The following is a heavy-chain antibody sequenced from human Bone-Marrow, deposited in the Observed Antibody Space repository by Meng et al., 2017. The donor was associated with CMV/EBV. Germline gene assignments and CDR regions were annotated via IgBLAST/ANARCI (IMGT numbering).Heavy chain of an antibody. V-gene: IGHV3-30-3*01. CDR2: ISYDGSNK. Sequence: GESLKISCAASGFSFSAYAMNWVRQAPGKGLEWVAVISYDGSNKYYADSVKGRFTISRDNSKSTLYLQMNSLRAEDTAVYYCARGGYSSSLLDYWGQGTLVTVSS. D-gene: IGHD6-6*01. J-gene: IGHJ4*02. CDR3: ARGGYSSSLLDY. CDR1: GFSFSAYA.